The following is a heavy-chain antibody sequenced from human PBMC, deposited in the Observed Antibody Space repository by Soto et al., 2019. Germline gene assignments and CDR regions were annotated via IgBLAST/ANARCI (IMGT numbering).Heavy chain of an antibody. CDR2: FDPEDGET. V-gene: IGHV1-24*01. J-gene: IGHJ5*02. CDR3: ATEGNYYGSGSYYKAGNWFDP. D-gene: IGHD3-10*01. CDR1: GYTLTELS. Sequence: ASVKVSCKXSGYTLTELSMHWVRQAPGKGLEWMGGFDPEDGETIYAQKFQGRVTMTEDTSTDTAYMELSSLRSEDTAVYYCATEGNYYGSGSYYKAGNWFDPWGQGTLVTVSS.